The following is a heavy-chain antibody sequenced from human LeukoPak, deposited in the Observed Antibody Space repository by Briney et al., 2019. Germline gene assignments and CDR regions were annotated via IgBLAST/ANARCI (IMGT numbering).Heavy chain of an antibody. J-gene: IGHJ4*02. CDR3: TKEGVEGY. V-gene: IGHV1-2*02. Sequence: ASVKVSCKAPGYTFTGYNMHWVRQAPGQGLEWMGWINPNSGGTNYAQKFQGRVTMTRDTSINTAYMELGRLTSDDTAVYYCTKEGVEGYWGQGTLVTVSS. CDR2: INPNSGGT. CDR1: GYTFTGYN.